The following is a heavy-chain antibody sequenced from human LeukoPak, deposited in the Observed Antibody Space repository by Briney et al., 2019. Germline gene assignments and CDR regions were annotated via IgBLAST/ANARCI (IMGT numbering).Heavy chain of an antibody. D-gene: IGHD5-24*01. Sequence: ASVKVSCKASGYTFTGYYMHWVRQAPGQGLEWMGWINPNSGGTNYAQKFQGWVTMTRDTSISTAYVELSRLRSDDTAVYYCARDGYNSGSSWYFDLWGRGTLVTVSS. CDR3: ARDGYNSGSSWYFDL. J-gene: IGHJ2*01. CDR1: GYTFTGYY. V-gene: IGHV1-2*04. CDR2: INPNSGGT.